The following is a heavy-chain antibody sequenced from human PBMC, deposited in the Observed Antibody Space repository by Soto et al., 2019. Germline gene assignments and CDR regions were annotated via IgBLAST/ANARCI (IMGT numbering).Heavy chain of an antibody. D-gene: IGHD3-10*01. V-gene: IGHV3-30*18. Sequence: GGSLRLSCAASGFTFSSYGMHWVRQAPGKGLEWVAVISYDGSNKYYADSVKGRFTISRDNSKNTLYLQMNSLRAEDTAVYYCAKEFMVRGVPDAFDIWGQGTMVTVSS. CDR3: AKEFMVRGVPDAFDI. CDR1: GFTFSSYG. J-gene: IGHJ3*02. CDR2: ISYDGSNK.